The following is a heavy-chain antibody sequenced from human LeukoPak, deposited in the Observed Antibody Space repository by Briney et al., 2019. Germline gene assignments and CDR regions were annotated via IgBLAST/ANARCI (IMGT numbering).Heavy chain of an antibody. CDR1: GFTFSSYG. D-gene: IGHD7-27*01. V-gene: IGHV3-33*01. CDR3: ARDNHGDSPHWYFDL. Sequence: GGSLRLSCAASGFTFSSYGMHWVRQAPGKGLEWVAVIWYDGSNKYYADSVKGRFTISRDNSKNTLYLQMNSLRAEDTAVYYCARDNHGDSPHWYFDLWGRGTLVTVSS. J-gene: IGHJ2*01. CDR2: IWYDGSNK.